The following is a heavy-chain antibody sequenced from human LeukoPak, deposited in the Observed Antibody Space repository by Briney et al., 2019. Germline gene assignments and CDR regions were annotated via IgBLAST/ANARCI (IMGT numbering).Heavy chain of an antibody. CDR3: AKEWTTITNFDY. CDR2: ISSGGTNK. CDR1: GFSFRTYG. V-gene: IGHV3-30*18. J-gene: IGHJ4*02. D-gene: IGHD1-1*01. Sequence: GGSLRLSCAASGFSFRTYGMHWVRQAPGKGLEWVAVISSGGTNKYYGDSVKGRFTVFRDDSKNTLSLQMNSLRAEDTAVYYCAKEWTTITNFDYWGQGTLVTVSS.